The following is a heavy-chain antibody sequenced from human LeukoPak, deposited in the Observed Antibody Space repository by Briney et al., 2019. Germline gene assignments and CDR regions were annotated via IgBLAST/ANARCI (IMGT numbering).Heavy chain of an antibody. CDR3: ARRRGRGYSYGIDY. D-gene: IGHD5-18*01. Sequence: ASVKVSCKASGYTFTGYYMHWVRQAPGRGLEWMGWINPNSGGTNYAQKFQGRVTMTRDTSISTAYMELSRLRSDDTAVYYCARRRGRGYSYGIDYWGQGTLVTVSS. CDR1: GYTFTGYY. V-gene: IGHV1-2*02. J-gene: IGHJ4*02. CDR2: INPNSGGT.